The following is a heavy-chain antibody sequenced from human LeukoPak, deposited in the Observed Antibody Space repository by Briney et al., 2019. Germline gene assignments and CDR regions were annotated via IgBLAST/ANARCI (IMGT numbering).Heavy chain of an antibody. J-gene: IGHJ4*02. V-gene: IGHV3-48*03. D-gene: IGHD2-15*01. CDR2: ITGSGSAT. CDR3: ARRLRCDY. CDR1: GFTFSTYE. Sequence: PGGSLRLSCAASGFTFSTYEMNWVRQAPGKGLEWVSYITGSGSATSYADSVKGRFTISRDNAKNSLYLQMDSLRDEDTAVYYCARRLRCDYWGQGTLVTVSS.